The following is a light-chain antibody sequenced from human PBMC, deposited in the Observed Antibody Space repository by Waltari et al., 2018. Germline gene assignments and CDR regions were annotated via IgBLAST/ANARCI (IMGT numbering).Light chain of an antibody. CDR1: KLGDKY. CDR3: QAWDSGAAGV. J-gene: IGLJ1*01. Sequence: SYELSQPPSVSASPGQTATISCSGDKLGDKYACWYQQKPGQSPVLVIYQDSRRPSGIPERFSGSNSGNTATLTISGTQAMDEADYYCQAWDSGAAGVFGTGTKVTVL. CDR2: QDS. V-gene: IGLV3-1*01.